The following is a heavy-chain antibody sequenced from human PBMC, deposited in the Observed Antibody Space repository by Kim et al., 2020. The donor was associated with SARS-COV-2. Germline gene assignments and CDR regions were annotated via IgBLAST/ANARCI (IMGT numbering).Heavy chain of an antibody. D-gene: IGHD2-8*02. Sequence: GGSLRLSCAASGFTVSSNYMSWVRQAPGKGLEWVSVIYSGGSTYYADSVKGRFTISRDNSKNTLYLQMNSLRAEDTAVYYCARLTGYYYYYGMDVWGQGTTVTVSS. CDR1: GFTVSSNY. CDR2: IYSGGST. V-gene: IGHV3-66*02. J-gene: IGHJ6*02. CDR3: ARLTGYYYYYGMDV.